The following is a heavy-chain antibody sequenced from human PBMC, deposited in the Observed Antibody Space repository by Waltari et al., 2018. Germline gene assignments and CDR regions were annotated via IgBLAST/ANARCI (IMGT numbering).Heavy chain of an antibody. D-gene: IGHD3-10*01. V-gene: IGHV4-59*01. CDR3: ARRILHAAGSRGITDNYSMDV. Sequence: VKLRQSGPELVKSSETLSLTCSVSGGSIDSYDWTWIRQSPGKGLEWIGYITYTGATNYKPALESRVAISVDTSKNPLSLKLTSGTAADTAVYFCARRILHAAGSRGITDNYSMDVWGQGATVSVSS. CDR2: ITYTGAT. CDR1: GGSIDSYD. J-gene: IGHJ6*02.